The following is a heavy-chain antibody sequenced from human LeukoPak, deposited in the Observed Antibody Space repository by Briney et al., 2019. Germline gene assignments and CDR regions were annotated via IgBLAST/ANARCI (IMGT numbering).Heavy chain of an antibody. J-gene: IGHJ5*02. D-gene: IGHD5-24*01. CDR3: ARDACDGGFDH. Sequence: ASVKVSCKASGYTFTGYYMHWVRQAPGQGLEWMGWINPNSGGTNYAQKFQGWVTMTRDTSISTAYMKLSRLRADDTAVYYCARDACDGGFDHWGQGTLVTVSS. CDR2: INPNSGGT. V-gene: IGHV1-2*04. CDR1: GYTFTGYY.